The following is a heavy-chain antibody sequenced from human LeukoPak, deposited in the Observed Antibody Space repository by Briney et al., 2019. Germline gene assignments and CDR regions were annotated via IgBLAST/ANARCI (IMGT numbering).Heavy chain of an antibody. Sequence: GGSLRLSCVASGFTFSSYAMSWVRQAPRKGLEWVSAISGSGGSTYYADSVKGRFTISRDNSKNTLYLQMNSLRAEDTAVYYCAKDLEYCTNGVCPTAFDFWGQGTLVTVSS. CDR1: GFTFSSYA. CDR3: AKDLEYCTNGVCPTAFDF. J-gene: IGHJ4*02. V-gene: IGHV3-23*01. CDR2: ISGSGGST. D-gene: IGHD2-8*01.